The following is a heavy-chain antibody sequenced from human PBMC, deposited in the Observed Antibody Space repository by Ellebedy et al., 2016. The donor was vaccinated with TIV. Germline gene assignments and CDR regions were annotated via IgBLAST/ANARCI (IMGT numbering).Heavy chain of an antibody. CDR1: GFTFNNYW. CDR3: VRDVGAFDY. Sequence: GESLKISCEASGFTFNNYWMSWVRQAPGMGLERVANINQDGSEKYYVDSVKGRFTISRDNAKNSVYLQMTSLRAEDTAMYYCVRDVGAFDYWGQGTLVTVSS. J-gene: IGHJ4*02. CDR2: INQDGSEK. D-gene: IGHD1-26*01. V-gene: IGHV3-7*03.